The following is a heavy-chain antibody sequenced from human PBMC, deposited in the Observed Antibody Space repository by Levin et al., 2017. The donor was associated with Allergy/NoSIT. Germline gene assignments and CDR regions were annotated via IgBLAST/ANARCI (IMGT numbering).Heavy chain of an antibody. CDR1: GFTFSSYW. Sequence: TGESLKISCAASGFTFSSYWMHWVRQAPGKGLVWVSRINSDGSSTSYADSVKGRFTISRDNAKNTLYLQMNSLRAEDTAVYYCARDLGIAAAYGMDVWGQGTTVTVSS. J-gene: IGHJ6*02. V-gene: IGHV3-74*01. CDR2: INSDGSST. D-gene: IGHD6-13*01. CDR3: ARDLGIAAAYGMDV.